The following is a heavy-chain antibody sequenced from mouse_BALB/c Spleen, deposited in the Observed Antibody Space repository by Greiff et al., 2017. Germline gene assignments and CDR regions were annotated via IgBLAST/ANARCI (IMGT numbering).Heavy chain of an antibody. CDR1: GYTFTSYW. CDR3: TREGFITTANEFAY. J-gene: IGHJ3*01. CDR2: IYPSDSYT. Sequence: QVQLQQPGAELVRPGASVKLSCKASGYTFTSYWINWVKQRPGQGLEWIGNIYPSDSYTNYNQKVKDKATLTVDKSSSTAYMQLSSPTSEDSAVYYCTREGFITTANEFAYWGQGTLVTVSA. V-gene: IGHV1-69*02. D-gene: IGHD1-2*01.